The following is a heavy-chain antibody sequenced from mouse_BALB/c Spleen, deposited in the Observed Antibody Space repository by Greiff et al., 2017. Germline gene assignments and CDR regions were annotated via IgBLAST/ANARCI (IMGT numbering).Heavy chain of an antibody. J-gene: IGHJ4*01. Sequence: EVKLVESGGGLVKPGGSLKLSCAASGFTFSSYAMSWVRQSPEKRLEWVAEISSGGSYTYYPDTVTGRFTISRDNAKNTLYLEMSSLRSEDTAMYYCARAEVSYAMDYWGQGTSVTVSS. D-gene: IGHD2-13*01. CDR3: ARAEVSYAMDY. CDR2: ISSGGSYT. V-gene: IGHV5-9-4*01. CDR1: GFTFSSYA.